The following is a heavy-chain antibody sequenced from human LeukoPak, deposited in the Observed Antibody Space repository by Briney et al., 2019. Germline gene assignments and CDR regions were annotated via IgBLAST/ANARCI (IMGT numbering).Heavy chain of an antibody. CDR2: IYYSGST. CDR3: ARHPGGVVGASFYYGMDV. Sequence: SETLSLTCTVSGGFISSYYWSWIRQPPGKGLEWIGYIYYSGSTNYNPSLKSRVTISVDTSKNQFSLKLSSVTAADTAVYYCARHPGGVVGASFYYGMDVWGQGTTVTVSS. CDR1: GGFISSYY. V-gene: IGHV4-59*08. D-gene: IGHD2-15*01. J-gene: IGHJ6*02.